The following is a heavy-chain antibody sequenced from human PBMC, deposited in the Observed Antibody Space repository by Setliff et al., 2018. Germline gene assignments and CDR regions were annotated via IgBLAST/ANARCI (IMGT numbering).Heavy chain of an antibody. J-gene: IGHJ2*01. D-gene: IGHD2-15*01. Sequence: LSLTCAVYGGSLSGYYWTWIRQPPGKGLEWIGEIDHSGRTNYNPSLRSRVTISLDTSKQQFSLHLISVTAADTAVYYCARYGGGHFWFFGLWGRGTLVTVSS. CDR2: IDHSGRT. CDR3: ARYGGGHFWFFGL. V-gene: IGHV4-34*01. CDR1: GGSLSGYY.